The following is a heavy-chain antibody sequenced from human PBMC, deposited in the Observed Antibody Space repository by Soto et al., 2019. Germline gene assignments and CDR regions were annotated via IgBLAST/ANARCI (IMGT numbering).Heavy chain of an antibody. CDR1: GFTFSSYA. CDR2: ISGSGGST. J-gene: IGHJ5*02. CDR3: AKDAVYYYDSSGSMFDP. Sequence: EVQLLESGGGLVQPGGSLRLSCAASGFTFSSYAMSWVRQAPGKGLEWVSAISGSGGSTYYADSVKGRFTISRDNSKNTMYQQMNSLRAEDTAVYYCAKDAVYYYDSSGSMFDPWGRGTLVTVSS. V-gene: IGHV3-23*01. D-gene: IGHD3-22*01.